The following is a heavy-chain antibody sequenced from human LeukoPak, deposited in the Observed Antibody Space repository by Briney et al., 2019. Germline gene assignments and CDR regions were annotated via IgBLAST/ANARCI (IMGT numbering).Heavy chain of an antibody. D-gene: IGHD3-16*01. Sequence: GGSPRLSCSASGFTFSTYIMNWVRQSPGRGLEWVSYISSSGTYIYYADSVKGRFTISRDNAKNSLYLQMNSLRAEDTSVYYCARGDLDMNDYWGQGTLVTVSS. V-gene: IGHV3-21*01. J-gene: IGHJ4*02. CDR2: ISSSGTYI. CDR1: GFTFSTYI. CDR3: ARGDLDMNDY.